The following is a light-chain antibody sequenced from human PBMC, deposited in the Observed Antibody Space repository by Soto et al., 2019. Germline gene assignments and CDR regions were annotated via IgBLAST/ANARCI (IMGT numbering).Light chain of an antibody. J-gene: IGKJ1*01. V-gene: IGKV1-8*01. CDR3: LQYNSYALT. Sequence: AIRMTQSPSSFSASTGDRVTITCRASQGISSYLAWYQQKPGKAPKLLIYAASTLQSGVPSRFSGSGSGTDFTLTVSCLQSEDFATYYCLQYNSYALTFGQGTKVDIQ. CDR2: AAS. CDR1: QGISSY.